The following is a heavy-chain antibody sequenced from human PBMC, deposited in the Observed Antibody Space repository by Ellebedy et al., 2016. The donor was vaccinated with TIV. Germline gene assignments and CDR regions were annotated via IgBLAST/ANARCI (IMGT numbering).Heavy chain of an antibody. J-gene: IGHJ4*02. CDR2: IYYSGST. CDR1: GGSINSGGYY. V-gene: IGHV4-31*03. Sequence: LRLSCTVSGGSINSGGYYWSWIRQYPGKGLEWIGYIYYSGSTYYNPSLQSRVTISVDTSKHQYSLNLSSVTAADTAVYYCATGNQWDQLLVYWGQGTLVTVSS. D-gene: IGHD1-26*01. CDR3: ATGNQWDQLLVY.